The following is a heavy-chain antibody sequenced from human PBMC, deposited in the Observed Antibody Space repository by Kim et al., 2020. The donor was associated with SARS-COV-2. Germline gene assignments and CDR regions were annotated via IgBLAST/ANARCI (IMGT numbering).Heavy chain of an antibody. J-gene: IGHJ6*01. D-gene: IGHD6-19*01. CDR2: ISYDGSNK. V-gene: IGHV3-30*03. Sequence: GGSLRLSCAASGFTFSSYGMHWVRQAPGKGLEWVSVISYDGSNKNYVDSVKGRFTISRDNSKNTLYLQMNSLRAEDTALYYCSRDIASYSSGWIYDYY. CDR3: SRDIASYSSGWIYDYY. CDR1: GFTFSSYG.